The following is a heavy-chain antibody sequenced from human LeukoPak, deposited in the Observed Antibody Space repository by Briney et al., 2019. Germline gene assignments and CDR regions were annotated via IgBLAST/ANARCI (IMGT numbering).Heavy chain of an antibody. D-gene: IGHD1-26*01. CDR3: ASTRRSGTYLEAFDI. Sequence: HPSETLSLTCTVSGGSISSYYWSWIRQPPGKGLEWIGSIYYSGSTYYNPSLKNRATISVDTSKNQFSLKLTSVTAADTAVFYCASTRRSGTYLEAFDIWGQGTMVTISS. CDR2: IYYSGST. V-gene: IGHV4-59*05. CDR1: GGSISSYY. J-gene: IGHJ3*02.